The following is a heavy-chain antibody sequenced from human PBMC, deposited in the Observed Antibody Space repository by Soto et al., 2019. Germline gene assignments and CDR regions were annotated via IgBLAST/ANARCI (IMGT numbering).Heavy chain of an antibody. CDR3: SFFQAEDGIRDCSTVSAFLLNRSSDL. D-gene: IGHD2-21*01. J-gene: IGHJ2*01. V-gene: IGHV3-23*01. CDR2: ISGSGGST. Sequence: KGMEWVSAISGSGGSTYYADSVKGRFTISRDNSKNTLYLQMNSLRAEDTAVYYCSFFQAEDGIRDCSTVSAFLLNRSSDL.